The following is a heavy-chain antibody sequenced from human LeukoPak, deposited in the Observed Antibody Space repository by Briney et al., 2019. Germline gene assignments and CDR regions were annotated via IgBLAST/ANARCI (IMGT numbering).Heavy chain of an antibody. CDR2: INSEGSST. CDR3: ASTKPSYGDPDVRFDY. Sequence: GGSLRLSCAASGFTFSSYWMHWVRQAPGKGLVWVSRINSEGSSTSYADSVKGRFTISRDNAKNTLYLQMNSLRAEDTAVYYCASTKPSYGDPDVRFDYWGQGTLVTVSS. V-gene: IGHV3-74*01. J-gene: IGHJ4*02. CDR1: GFTFSSYW. D-gene: IGHD4-17*01.